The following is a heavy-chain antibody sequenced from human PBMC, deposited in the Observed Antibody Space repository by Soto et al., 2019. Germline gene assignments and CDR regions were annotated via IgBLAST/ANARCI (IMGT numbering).Heavy chain of an antibody. CDR3: ARGGSTWIQLWRIDY. J-gene: IGHJ4*02. CDR2: INPNSGGT. CDR1: GYTFTGYY. V-gene: IGHV1-2*02. Sequence: QVQLVQSGAEVKKPGASVKVSCKASGYTFTGYYMHWVRQAPGQGLEWMGWINPNSGGTNYAQKFQGRVTMTSDTSISTAYRELSRLRSDDTAVYYCARGGSTWIQLWRIDYWGQGTLVTVSS. D-gene: IGHD5-18*01.